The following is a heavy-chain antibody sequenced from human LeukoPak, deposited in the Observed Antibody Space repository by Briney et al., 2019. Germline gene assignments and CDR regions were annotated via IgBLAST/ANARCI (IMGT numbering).Heavy chain of an antibody. J-gene: IGHJ4*02. Sequence: AAVKVSCKASGYTFTSYGISWVRQAPGQGLEWMGWISAYNGNTNYAQKLQGRGTMTTDTATSTAYMELRSLRSDDPAVYYCARDLGPAVAVHWGQGTLVTVSS. V-gene: IGHV1-18*01. CDR1: GYTFTSYG. D-gene: IGHD6-19*01. CDR3: ARDLGPAVAVH. CDR2: ISAYNGNT.